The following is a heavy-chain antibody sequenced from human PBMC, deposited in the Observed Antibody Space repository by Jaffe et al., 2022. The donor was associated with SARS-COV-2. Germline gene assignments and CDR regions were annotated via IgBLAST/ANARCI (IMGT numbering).Heavy chain of an antibody. CDR1: GGSISSYY. J-gene: IGHJ6*02. Sequence: QVQLQESGPGLVKPSETLSLTCTVSGGSISSYYWSWIRQPAGKGLEWIGRIYTSGSTNYNPSLKSRVTMSVDTSKNQFSLKLSSVTAADTAVYYCARDEKTHPGYGSGSYYNENFYYYGMDVWGQGTTVTVSS. CDR3: ARDEKTHPGYGSGSYYNENFYYYGMDV. CDR2: IYTSGST. V-gene: IGHV4-4*07. D-gene: IGHD3-10*01.